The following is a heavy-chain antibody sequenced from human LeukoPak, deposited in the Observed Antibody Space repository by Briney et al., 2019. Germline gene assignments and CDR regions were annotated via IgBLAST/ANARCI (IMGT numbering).Heavy chain of an antibody. CDR3: ARDLTTYYYDSSGYYYHY. CDR2: ISGSGGNT. CDR1: GFTFSSYA. D-gene: IGHD3-22*01. J-gene: IGHJ4*02. V-gene: IGHV3-23*01. Sequence: GGSLRLSCAASGFTFSSYAMSWVRQAPGKGLEWVSAISGSGGNTYYADSVKGRFTISRDNSKNTLYLQMNSLRADDTAVYYCARDLTTYYYDSSGYYYHYWGQGTLVTVSS.